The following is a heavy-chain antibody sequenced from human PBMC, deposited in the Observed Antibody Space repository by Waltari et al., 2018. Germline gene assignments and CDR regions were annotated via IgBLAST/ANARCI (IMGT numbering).Heavy chain of an antibody. CDR2: INHSGST. CDR3: ASDGSGTPNDAFDI. J-gene: IGHJ3*02. Sequence: QVQLQQWGAGLLKPSETLSLTGAVYGGSFSGYSWGWIRQPPGKGLEWIGEINHSGSTNYNPSLKSRVTISVDTSKNQFSLKLSSVTAADTAVYYCASDGSGTPNDAFDIWGQGTMVTVSS. CDR1: GGSFSGYS. D-gene: IGHD3-10*01. V-gene: IGHV4-34*01.